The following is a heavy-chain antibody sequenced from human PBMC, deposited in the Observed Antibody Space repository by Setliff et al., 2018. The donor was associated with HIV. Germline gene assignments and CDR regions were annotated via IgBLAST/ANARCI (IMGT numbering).Heavy chain of an antibody. CDR1: GFSNSA. CDR3: TRHRGSFDY. J-gene: IGHJ4*02. V-gene: IGHV3-73*01. D-gene: IGHD1-26*01. Sequence: SGESLKISCAASGFSNSALHWVRQAPGKGLEWVGRIRSKANNYATEYGASVKGRFIISRDDSKNMAYLQMNSLRTEDTAIYYCTRHRGSFDYWGLGTLVTVSS. CDR2: IRSKANNYAT.